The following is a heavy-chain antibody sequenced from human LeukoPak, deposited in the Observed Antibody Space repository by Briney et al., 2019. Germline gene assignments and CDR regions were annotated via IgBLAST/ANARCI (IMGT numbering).Heavy chain of an antibody. D-gene: IGHD3-22*01. V-gene: IGHV4-34*01. CDR3: ASETMIVDNYFDY. Sequence: SETLSLTCAVYGGSFSGYYWSWIRQPPGKGLEWIGEINHSGSTNYNPSLKSRVTISVDTSKNQFSLKLGSVTAADTAVYYCASETMIVDNYFDYWGQGTLVTVSS. CDR2: INHSGST. CDR1: GGSFSGYY. J-gene: IGHJ4*02.